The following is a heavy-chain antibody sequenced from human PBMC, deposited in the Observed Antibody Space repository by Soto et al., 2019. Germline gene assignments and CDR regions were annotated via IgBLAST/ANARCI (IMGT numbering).Heavy chain of an antibody. CDR3: AHTICRRSTYYYGMDV. Sequence: QITLKESGPSLVKVTQTLTLTCTFSGFSLSTSGVGVAWSRQPPGKALEWLALIYWDGDKRYSPSQISRLTKTKDTSKSQVVLTMTNMDPVDTATYYCAHTICRRSTYYYGMDVWGKGTMGTVAS. CDR1: GFSLSTSGVG. D-gene: IGHD2-21*01. J-gene: IGHJ6*04. CDR2: IYWDGDK. V-gene: IGHV2-5*02.